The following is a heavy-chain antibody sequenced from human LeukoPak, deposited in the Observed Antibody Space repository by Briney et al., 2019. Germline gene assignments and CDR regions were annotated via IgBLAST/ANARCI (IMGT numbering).Heavy chain of an antibody. CDR3: AAVPESYYSVYYFNY. V-gene: IGHV4-34*01. J-gene: IGHJ4*02. Sequence: KPSETLSLTCTVSGGSISSYYWSWIRQPPGKGLEWIGEINHSGSSKYNPSLKSRVTISVDTSKKQFSLKLTSVTAADTAVYYCAAVPESYYSVYYFNYWGQGTLVTVSS. CDR2: INHSGSS. CDR1: GGSISSYY. D-gene: IGHD3-10*01.